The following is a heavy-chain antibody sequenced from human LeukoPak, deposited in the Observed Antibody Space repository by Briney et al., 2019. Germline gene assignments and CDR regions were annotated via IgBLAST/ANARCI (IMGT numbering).Heavy chain of an antibody. CDR1: GFTFSRYW. D-gene: IGHD6-13*01. CDR3: ATGSSGSWSFDY. J-gene: IGHJ4*02. CDR2: INSDGSST. V-gene: IGHV3-74*01. Sequence: GGSLRLSCAASGFTFSRYWMHWVRQAPGKGLVWVSRINSDGSSTRYADSVKGRFTISRDNAKNTLYLQMNSLRAGDTAAYYCATGSSGSWSFDYWGQGTLVTVSS.